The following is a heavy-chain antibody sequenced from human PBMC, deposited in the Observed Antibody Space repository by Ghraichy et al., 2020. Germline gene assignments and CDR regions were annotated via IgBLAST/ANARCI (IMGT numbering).Heavy chain of an antibody. D-gene: IGHD6-13*01. Sequence: ASVKVSCKASGYTFTSYDINWVRQATGQGLEWMGWMNPNSGNTGYAQKFQGRVTMTRNTSISTAYMELSSLRSEDTAVYYCARGGLSSSWYLRVYYYYGMDVWGQGTTVTVSS. J-gene: IGHJ6*02. CDR1: GYTFTSYD. CDR2: MNPNSGNT. CDR3: ARGGLSSSWYLRVYYYYGMDV. V-gene: IGHV1-8*01.